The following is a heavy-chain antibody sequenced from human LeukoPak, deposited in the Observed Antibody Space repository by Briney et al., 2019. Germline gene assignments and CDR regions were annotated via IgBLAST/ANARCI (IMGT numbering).Heavy chain of an antibody. CDR1: GGTFSSYA. CDR2: IIPIFGTA. Sequence: ASVKVSCKASGGTFSSYAISWVRQAPGQGLEWMGGIIPIFGTANYAQKFQGRVTITTDESTSTAYMELSSLRSEDTAVYYCASGYSSSSPPLDYWGQGTLVTVSS. V-gene: IGHV1-69*05. J-gene: IGHJ4*02. CDR3: ASGYSSSSPPLDY. D-gene: IGHD6-6*01.